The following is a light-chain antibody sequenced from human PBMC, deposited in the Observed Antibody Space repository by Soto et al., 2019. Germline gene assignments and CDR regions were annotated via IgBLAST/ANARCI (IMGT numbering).Light chain of an antibody. CDR3: HQFDNWPAWT. CDR2: GAS. J-gene: IGKJ1*01. V-gene: IGKV3-15*01. Sequence: EKVMTQSPATLSVSPGETATLSCRASQRVATNVAWYQQKPGQVPRLLVYGASARATGVPARFSGSGSGTEFTLTISSLQSEDFAVYYCHQFDNWPAWTFGQGTRVEIK. CDR1: QRVATN.